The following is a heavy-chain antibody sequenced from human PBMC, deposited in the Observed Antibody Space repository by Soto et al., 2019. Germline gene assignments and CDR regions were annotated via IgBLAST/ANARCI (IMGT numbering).Heavy chain of an antibody. J-gene: IGHJ4*02. V-gene: IGHV3-73*01. CDR1: GFTFSGSA. D-gene: IGHD2-2*03. CDR2: IRSKANSYAT. Sequence: GGSLRLSCAASGFTFSGSAMHWVRQASGKGLEWVGRIRSKANSYATAYAASVKGRFTISRDDSKNTAYLQMNSLKTEDTAVYYCTPKLDIVVVPAAMPALSGGYYFDYWGQGTLVTVSS. CDR3: TPKLDIVVVPAAMPALSGGYYFDY.